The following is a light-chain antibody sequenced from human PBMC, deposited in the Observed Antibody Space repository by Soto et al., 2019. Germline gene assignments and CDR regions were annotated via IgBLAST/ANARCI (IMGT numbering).Light chain of an antibody. CDR1: QGISNY. Sequence: DIQMTQSTSSLSASIGDRVTITCRASQGISNYFGWYQQNQGKVPQSLIYSASNLQSGVPSSFSASGSGTEFSRTIIDMQPHDFSTYYCQQYYRYQWMFGYGTKVESK. V-gene: IGKV1-16*01. J-gene: IGKJ1*01. CDR3: QQYYRYQWM. CDR2: SAS.